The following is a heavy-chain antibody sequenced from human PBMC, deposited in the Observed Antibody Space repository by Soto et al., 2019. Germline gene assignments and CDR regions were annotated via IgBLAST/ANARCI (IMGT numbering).Heavy chain of an antibody. CDR2: ISYDGSNK. CDR1: GFTFSSYA. V-gene: IGHV3-30-3*01. J-gene: IGHJ6*02. D-gene: IGHD2-8*01. Sequence: PGGSLRLSCAASGFTFSSYAMHWVRQAPGKGLEWVAVISYDGSNKYYADSVKGRFTISRDNSKNTLYLQMNSLRAEDTAVYYCARVMFGICTNGVCSPYYYYYGMDVWGQGTTVTVSS. CDR3: ARVMFGICTNGVCSPYYYYYGMDV.